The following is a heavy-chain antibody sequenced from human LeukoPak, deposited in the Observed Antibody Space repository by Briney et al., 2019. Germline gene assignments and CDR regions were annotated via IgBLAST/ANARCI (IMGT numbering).Heavy chain of an antibody. CDR3: ARGERGCCRDFDY. CDR2: ISSSGSTI. CDR1: GVTFSSCE. J-gene: IGHJ4*02. V-gene: IGHV3-48*03. D-gene: IGHD6-19*01. Sequence: GGSLRLSCAASGVTFSSCEMNWVRQAPGKGLEWVSYISSSGSTIYYADSVKGRFTISRDNAKNSLYLQMNSLRAEDTAVYYGARGERGCCRDFDYWGQGTLVTVSS.